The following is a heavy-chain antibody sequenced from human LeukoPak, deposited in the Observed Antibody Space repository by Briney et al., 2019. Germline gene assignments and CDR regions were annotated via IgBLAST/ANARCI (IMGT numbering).Heavy chain of an antibody. V-gene: IGHV4-39*01. Sequence: SETLSLTCTVSGGSISSSSYYWGWIRQPPGKGLEWIGSIYYSGSTYYNPSLKSRVTISVDTSKNQFSLKLSSVTAADTAVYYCAGVKFYGYYYYYMDVWGKGTTVTVSS. CDR1: GGSISSSSYY. J-gene: IGHJ6*03. CDR2: IYYSGST. D-gene: IGHD4-17*01. CDR3: AGVKFYGYYYYYMDV.